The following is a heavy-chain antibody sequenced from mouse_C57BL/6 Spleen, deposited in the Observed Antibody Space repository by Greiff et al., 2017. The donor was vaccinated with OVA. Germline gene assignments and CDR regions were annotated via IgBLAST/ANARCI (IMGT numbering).Heavy chain of an antibody. Sequence: QVQLKESGAELVRPGSSVKLSCKASGYTFTSYWMHWVKQRPIQGLEWIGNIDPSDSETHYNQKFKDKATLTVDKSSSTAYMQLSSLTSEDSAVYYCARGGGSSYVGWYFDVWGTGTTVTVSS. V-gene: IGHV1-52*01. CDR2: IDPSDSET. J-gene: IGHJ1*03. CDR3: ARGGGSSYVGWYFDV. D-gene: IGHD1-1*01. CDR1: GYTFTSYW.